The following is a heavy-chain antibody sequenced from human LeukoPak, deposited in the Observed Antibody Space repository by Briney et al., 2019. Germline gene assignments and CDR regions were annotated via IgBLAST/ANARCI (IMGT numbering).Heavy chain of an antibody. D-gene: IGHD1-26*01. CDR3: AREEARWEWFDP. Sequence: PGGSLRLSCAASGFTVNSNDMSWVRQAPGKGLEWVSVIDTGGRTHYADSVKGRFTISTDNSKNTLDLQMDSLRAEDTAVYYCAREEARWEWFDPWGQGTLVTVSS. CDR1: GFTVNSND. J-gene: IGHJ5*02. V-gene: IGHV3-66*01. CDR2: IDTGGRT.